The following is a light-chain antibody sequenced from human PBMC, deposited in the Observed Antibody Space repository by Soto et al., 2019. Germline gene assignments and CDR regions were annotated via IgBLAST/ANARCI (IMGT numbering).Light chain of an antibody. CDR2: GAS. Sequence: DIVLTQSPGILALSPGERGTLSCRASQRFNSIYLAVYQHNAVQSRSLRIYGASSRATGLPDRSSGSGSGTDFALTITRMEPEDFAVYYCLQYYSWTFGQGTKVDIK. CDR1: QRFNSIY. CDR3: LQYYSWT. V-gene: IGKV3-20*01. J-gene: IGKJ1*01.